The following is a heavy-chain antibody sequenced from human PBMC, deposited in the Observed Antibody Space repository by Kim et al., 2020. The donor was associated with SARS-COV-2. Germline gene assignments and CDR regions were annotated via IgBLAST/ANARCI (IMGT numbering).Heavy chain of an antibody. V-gene: IGHV3-33*01. Sequence: YYADSVKGRFTISRDNSKNTLYLQMNSLRAEDTAVYYCARAGYSSREFDPWGQGTLVTVSS. J-gene: IGHJ5*02. CDR3: ARAGYSSREFDP. D-gene: IGHD6-13*01.